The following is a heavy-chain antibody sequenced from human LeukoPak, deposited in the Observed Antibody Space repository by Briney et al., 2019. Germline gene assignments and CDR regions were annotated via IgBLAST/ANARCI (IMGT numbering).Heavy chain of an antibody. CDR1: GFTFSSYW. CDR2: IKQDGSEK. J-gene: IGHJ6*03. D-gene: IGHD2-2*01. V-gene: IGHV3-7*01. Sequence: GGSLRLSCAASGFTFSSYWMSWVRQAPGKGLEWVANIKQDGSEKYYVDSVKGRFTISRDDAKNSLYLQMNSLRAEDTAVYYCARERSVVVPAANPYYYYYYMDVWGKGTTVTVSS. CDR3: ARERSVVVPAANPYYYYYYMDV.